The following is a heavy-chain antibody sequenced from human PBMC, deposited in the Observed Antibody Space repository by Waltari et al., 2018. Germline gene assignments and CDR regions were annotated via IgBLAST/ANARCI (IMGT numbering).Heavy chain of an antibody. CDR3: ARVFGYANDY. V-gene: IGHV4-34*01. J-gene: IGHJ4*02. CDR2: INHRGST. Sequence: QVQLQQWGAGLLKPSETLSLTCAVYGGSFSGYYWSWIRQPPGKGLEWIGEINHRGSTNYNPSLKSRVTISVDTSKNQFSLKLSSVTAADTAVYYCARVFGYANDYWGQGTLVTVSS. D-gene: IGHD2-2*01. CDR1: GGSFSGYY.